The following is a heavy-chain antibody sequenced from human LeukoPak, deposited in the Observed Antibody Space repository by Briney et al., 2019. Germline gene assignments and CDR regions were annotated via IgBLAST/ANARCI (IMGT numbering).Heavy chain of an antibody. Sequence: SETLSVTCTVSGGSISSGSYYWSWIRQPAGKGLEWIGRIYTSGSTNYNPSLKSRVTISVDTSKNQFSLKLSSVTAADTAVYYCARDFTMVRGVTLFDPWGQGTLVTVSS. CDR3: ARDFTMVRGVTLFDP. CDR1: GGSISSGSYY. J-gene: IGHJ5*02. V-gene: IGHV4-61*02. D-gene: IGHD3-10*01. CDR2: IYTSGST.